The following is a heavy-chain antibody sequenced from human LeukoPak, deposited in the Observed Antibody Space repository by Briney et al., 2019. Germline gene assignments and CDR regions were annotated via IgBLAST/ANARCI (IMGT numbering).Heavy chain of an antibody. CDR3: ARDGSGIAVAGTFDY. CDR2: ISAYNGNT. CDR1: GYTFTSYG. Sequence: ASVKVSCKTSGYTFTSYGISWVRQAPGQGLEWMGWISAYNGNTNYAQKFQGRGTMTTDTSTSTAYMELRSLSSDDTVVYYCARDGSGIAVAGTFDYWGQGTLVTVSS. D-gene: IGHD6-19*01. J-gene: IGHJ4*02. V-gene: IGHV1-18*01.